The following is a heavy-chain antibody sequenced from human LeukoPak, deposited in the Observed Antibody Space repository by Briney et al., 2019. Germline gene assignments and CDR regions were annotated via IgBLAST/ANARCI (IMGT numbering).Heavy chain of an antibody. CDR3: ARYCTFRTCSGTKFDS. Sequence: GGSLRLSCAASGFTFSSYWMSWVRQAPGKGLEWVANIKQDGSEKYYVDSVKGRFTISRDNAKNSLYLQMRSLTAEDTALYYCARYCTFRTCSGTKFDSWGPGTLVTVSS. CDR2: IKQDGSEK. D-gene: IGHD1-1*01. J-gene: IGHJ4*02. V-gene: IGHV3-7*03. CDR1: GFTFSSYW.